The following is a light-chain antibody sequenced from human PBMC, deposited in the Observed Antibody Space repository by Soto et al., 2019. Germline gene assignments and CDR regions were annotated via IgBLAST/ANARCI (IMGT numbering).Light chain of an antibody. CDR2: EVS. V-gene: IGLV2-14*01. CDR3: SSYTGSNTLV. Sequence: QSALTQPASVSGSPGQSITISCTGNSSDVGGYNYVSWYQQHPGKAPKLMIYEVSNRPSGVSNRFSGSRSGNTASLTISGLQAEDEADYYCSSYTGSNTLVFGGGTQLTVL. CDR1: SSDVGGYNY. J-gene: IGLJ2*01.